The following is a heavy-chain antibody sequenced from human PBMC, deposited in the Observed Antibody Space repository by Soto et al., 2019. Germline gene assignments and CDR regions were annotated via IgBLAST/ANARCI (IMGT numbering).Heavy chain of an antibody. Sequence: ASVKDSCKDSGYTFTSYGISWVRQAPGQGLEWMGWISAYNGNTNYAQKLQGRVTMTTDTSTSTAYMELRSLRSDDTAVYYCARDGLTGPGYYYYGLDVWGQGTTVTV. CDR2: ISAYNGNT. V-gene: IGHV1-18*04. CDR1: GYTFTSYG. CDR3: ARDGLTGPGYYYYGLDV. D-gene: IGHD3-10*01. J-gene: IGHJ6*02.